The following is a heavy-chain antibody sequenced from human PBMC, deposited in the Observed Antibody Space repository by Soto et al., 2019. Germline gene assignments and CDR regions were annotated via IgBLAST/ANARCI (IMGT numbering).Heavy chain of an antibody. J-gene: IGHJ4*02. CDR2: ISPYNGNT. Sequence: GASVKVSCKASGYTFTNFGVTWVRQAPGQGLEWMGWISPYNGNTHYAQKSQGRVTMTTDTSTSTAFMELRSLRSDDTAVYYCARDDVSGGFDYWGQGTLVTVSS. V-gene: IGHV1-18*01. D-gene: IGHD2-15*01. CDR3: ARDDVSGGFDY. CDR1: GYTFTNFG.